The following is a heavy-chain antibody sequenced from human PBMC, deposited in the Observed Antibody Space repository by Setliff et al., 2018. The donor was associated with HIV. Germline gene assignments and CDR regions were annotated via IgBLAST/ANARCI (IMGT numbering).Heavy chain of an antibody. Sequence: PSETLSLTCTVSGGSISSGRNYWSWIRQTAGKGLEWIGRIYTSGSTNYNPSLKSRVTISVDTSKNQFSLKLSSVTAADTAVYYCAGCITGTTHWFDPWGQGTLVTVSS. CDR2: IYTSGST. J-gene: IGHJ5*02. D-gene: IGHD1-20*01. CDR1: GGSISSGRNY. V-gene: IGHV4-61*02. CDR3: AGCITGTTHWFDP.